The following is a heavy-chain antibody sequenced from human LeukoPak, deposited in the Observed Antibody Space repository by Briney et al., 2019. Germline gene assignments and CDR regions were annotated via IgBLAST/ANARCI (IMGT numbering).Heavy chain of an antibody. CDR2: INHSGST. D-gene: IGHD6-19*01. V-gene: IGHV4-34*01. CDR1: GGSFSGYY. Sequence: SETLSLTCAVYGGSFSGYYWSWIRQPPGKGLEWIGEINHSGSTNYNPSLKSRVTISVDTSRNQFALKLSSVTAADTAVYYCARLQWPRGYYYYYYMDVWGKGTTVTISS. CDR3: ARLQWPRGYYYYYYMDV. J-gene: IGHJ6*03.